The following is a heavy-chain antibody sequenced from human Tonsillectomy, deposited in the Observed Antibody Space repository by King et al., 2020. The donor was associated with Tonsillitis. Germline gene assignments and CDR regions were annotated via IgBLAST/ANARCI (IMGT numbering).Heavy chain of an antibody. CDR1: GGSISSGGYY. V-gene: IGHV4-31*03. D-gene: IGHD5-12*01. CDR2: IYYSGST. CDR3: AGYSGYDAALDY. Sequence: VQLQESGPGLVKPSQTLSLTCTVSGGSISSGGYYWSWIRQHPGKGLEWIGYIYYSGSTYYNPSLMSRVTISLDTSKNQSSLKLSSVTAADTAVYYCAGYSGYDAALDYWGQGTLVTVSS. J-gene: IGHJ4*02.